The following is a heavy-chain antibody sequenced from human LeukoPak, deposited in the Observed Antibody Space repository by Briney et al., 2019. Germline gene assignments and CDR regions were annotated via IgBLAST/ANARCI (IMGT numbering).Heavy chain of an antibody. V-gene: IGHV4-4*07. CDR2: IYSSGST. CDR1: GGSISSYY. Sequence: SETLSLTCSVSGGSISSYYWSWIRQPAGKGLEWIGRIYSSGSTNYNPSLKTRVAMSLDTSKNQFSLNLTTVTAADTAVYYCARTSARGAQFDYWGQGTLVTVSS. D-gene: IGHD3-10*01. CDR3: ARTSARGAQFDY. J-gene: IGHJ4*02.